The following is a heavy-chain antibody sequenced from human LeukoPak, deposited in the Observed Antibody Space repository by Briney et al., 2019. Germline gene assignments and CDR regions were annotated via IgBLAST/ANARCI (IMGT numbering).Heavy chain of an antibody. V-gene: IGHV4-39*01. Sequence: GSLRLSCAASGFTFSSYAMTWIRQPPGKGLEWIASIYYSGSTYYNPSLKSRVTISVDTSKIQFSLKLSSVTAADTAVYYCARRTVPYYYDTSPHFDYWGQGTLVTVSS. D-gene: IGHD3-22*01. CDR3: ARRTVPYYYDTSPHFDY. CDR1: GFTFSSYAMT. CDR2: IYYSGST. J-gene: IGHJ4*02.